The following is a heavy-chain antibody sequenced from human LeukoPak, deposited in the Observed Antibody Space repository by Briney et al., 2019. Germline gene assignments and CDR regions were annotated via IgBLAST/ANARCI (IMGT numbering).Heavy chain of an antibody. V-gene: IGHV3-21*01. Sequence: GGSLRLSCAASGFTFSSYTMNWVRQAPGKGLEWVSSISTSSSYIYYADSVKGRFTISRDNAENSLYLQMNSLRAEDTAVYYCAAAAPGTDWLDPWGQGTLVTVSS. CDR1: GFTFSSYT. CDR3: AAAAPGTDWLDP. CDR2: ISTSSSYI. D-gene: IGHD6-13*01. J-gene: IGHJ5*02.